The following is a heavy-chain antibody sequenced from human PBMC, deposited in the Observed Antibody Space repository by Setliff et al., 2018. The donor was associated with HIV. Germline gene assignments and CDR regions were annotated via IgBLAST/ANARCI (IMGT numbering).Heavy chain of an antibody. CDR3: ARQKDWMVVITGDLDS. Sequence: ASVKVSCKASGYTFTGHYMHWVRQAPGQGLEWMGRINGNSGGTKYAEKFQGRVTMTRDPSISTAFMELYRPTSDDTAVYYCARQKDWMVVITGDLDSWGQGTLVTVSS. J-gene: IGHJ4*02. CDR2: INGNSGGT. D-gene: IGHD2-21*01. V-gene: IGHV1-2*06. CDR1: GYTFTGHY.